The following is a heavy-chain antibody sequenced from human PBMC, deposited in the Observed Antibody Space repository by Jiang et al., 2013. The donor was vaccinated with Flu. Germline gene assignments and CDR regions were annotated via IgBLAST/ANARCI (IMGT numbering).Heavy chain of an antibody. CDR1: TSYW. CDR3: ARSATSALMYYFDY. D-gene: IGHD2-8*01. V-gene: IGHV5-51*01. Sequence: TSYWIGWVRQMPGKGLEWMGIIYPGDSDTRYSPSFQGQVTISADKSISTAYLQWSSLKASDTAMYYCARSATSALMYYFDYWGQGTLVTVSS. CDR2: IYPGDSDT. J-gene: IGHJ4*02.